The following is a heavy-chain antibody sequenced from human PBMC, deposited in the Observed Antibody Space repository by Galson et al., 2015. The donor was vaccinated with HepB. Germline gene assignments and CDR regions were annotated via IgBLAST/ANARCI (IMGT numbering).Heavy chain of an antibody. CDR1: GFTFSSYG. V-gene: IGHV3-33*03. CDR3: AKPTFGDYGNGFDI. CDR2: IWYDGSNK. D-gene: IGHD4-17*01. Sequence: SLRLSCAASASGFTFSSYGMHWVRQAPGKGLEWVAVIWYDGSNKYYADSVQGRFTISRDNSKNTLYLEMNSLRAEDTALYYCAKPTFGDYGNGFDIWGQGTMVTVSS. J-gene: IGHJ3*02.